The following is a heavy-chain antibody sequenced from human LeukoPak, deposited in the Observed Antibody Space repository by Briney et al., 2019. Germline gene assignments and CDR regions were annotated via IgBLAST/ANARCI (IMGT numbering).Heavy chain of an antibody. CDR1: GGSFSGYY. Sequence: SETLSLTCAVYGGSFSGYYWSWIRQPPGKGLDWIGEINHSGSTNYNPSLKSRVTISVDTSKNQFSLKLSSVTAADTAVYYCARVGCDYWGQGTLVTVSS. CDR3: ARVGCDY. D-gene: IGHD6-19*01. V-gene: IGHV4-34*01. J-gene: IGHJ4*02. CDR2: INHSGST.